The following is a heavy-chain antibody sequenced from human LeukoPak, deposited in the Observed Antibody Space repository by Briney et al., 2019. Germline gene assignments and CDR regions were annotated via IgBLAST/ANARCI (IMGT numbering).Heavy chain of an antibody. J-gene: IGHJ6*02. Sequence: PSETLSLTCAVYGGSFSGYYWSWIRQPPGKGLEGIGEVNHSGSTNYNPSLKSRVTISVDTSKNQFSLKLSSVTAADTAVYYCARDYYGSGSQRRYGMDVWGQGTTVTVSS. V-gene: IGHV4-34*01. CDR1: GGSFSGYY. CDR2: VNHSGST. CDR3: ARDYYGSGSQRRYGMDV. D-gene: IGHD3-10*01.